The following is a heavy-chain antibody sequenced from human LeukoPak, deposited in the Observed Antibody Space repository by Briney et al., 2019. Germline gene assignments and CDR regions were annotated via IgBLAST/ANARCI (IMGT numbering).Heavy chain of an antibody. CDR1: GGSFSGYY. CDR2: INHSGST. D-gene: IGHD2-2*01. J-gene: IGHJ5*02. V-gene: IGHV4-34*01. Sequence: SETLSLTCAVCGGSFSGYYWSWIRQPPGKGLEWIGEINHSGSTNYNPSLKSRVTISVDTSKNQFSLKLSSVTAADTAVYYCARRADCSSTSCYGFDPWGQGTLVTVSS. CDR3: ARRADCSSTSCYGFDP.